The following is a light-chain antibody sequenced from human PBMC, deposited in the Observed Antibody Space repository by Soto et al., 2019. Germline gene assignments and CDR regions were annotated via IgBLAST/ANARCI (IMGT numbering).Light chain of an antibody. CDR3: QQYGSSPKT. Sequence: EIVLTQSPGTLSLSPGERAILSCRASQSVGSLLAWYQHKPGQAPRLLIYDASNRATGIPARFSGSGSGTDFTLTISRLEPEDFAVYYCQQYGSSPKTFGQGTKVDNK. J-gene: IGKJ1*01. V-gene: IGKV3-20*01. CDR2: DAS. CDR1: QSVGSL.